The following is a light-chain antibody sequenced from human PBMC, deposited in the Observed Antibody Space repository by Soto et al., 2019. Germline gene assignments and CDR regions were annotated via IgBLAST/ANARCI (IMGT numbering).Light chain of an antibody. J-gene: IGKJ4*01. Sequence: DLQMTQSPSSLPASVGDRVTITCRASQSISTHLNWYQQKPGKAPKLLIYAASSLQSGVPSRFSGSGSGTDFTLTISSLQPEDFATYYCQQSYGTRALTFGGGTKVEIK. CDR1: QSISTH. CDR3: QQSYGTRALT. V-gene: IGKV1-39*01. CDR2: AAS.